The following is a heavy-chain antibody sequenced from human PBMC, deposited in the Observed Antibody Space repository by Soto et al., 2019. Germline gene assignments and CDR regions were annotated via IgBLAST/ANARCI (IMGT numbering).Heavy chain of an antibody. V-gene: IGHV4-34*01. Sequence: LSLTCAVYGGSFSGYYWTWIRQPPGKGLEWIGEINHSGTINLNPSLKSRLTISLDTSKKHFSLKLSSVTDADTAAYYCARADRTLVTSYSLDVWGQGTTVTVSS. CDR3: ARADRTLVTSYSLDV. J-gene: IGHJ6*02. D-gene: IGHD2-21*02. CDR2: INHSGTI. CDR1: GGSFSGYY.